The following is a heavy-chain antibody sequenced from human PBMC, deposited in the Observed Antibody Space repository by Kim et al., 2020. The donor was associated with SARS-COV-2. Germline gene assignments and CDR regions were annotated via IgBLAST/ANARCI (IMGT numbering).Heavy chain of an antibody. J-gene: IGHJ4*02. V-gene: IGHV3-23*01. Sequence: SVKGRFTIAGDNSKNTLYLQMKSLSAGDTAVYYCAKVRYGDYPADPYFDYWGQGTLVAVSS. CDR3: AKVRYGDYPADPYFDY. D-gene: IGHD4-17*01.